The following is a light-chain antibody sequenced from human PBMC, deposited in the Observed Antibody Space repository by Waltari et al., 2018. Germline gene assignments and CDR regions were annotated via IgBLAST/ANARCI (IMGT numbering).Light chain of an antibody. V-gene: IGKV3-11*01. J-gene: IGKJ2*01. CDR2: GAS. CDR3: QQRSNWPYT. CDR1: RTVRSY. Sequence: GGASRTVRSYLAGYQQKPGPAPRLLIMGASSRAPGIPAKFSCSGSGTDFTLTVSNLEPEDFAVYYWQQRSNWPYTFGQGTRVEIK.